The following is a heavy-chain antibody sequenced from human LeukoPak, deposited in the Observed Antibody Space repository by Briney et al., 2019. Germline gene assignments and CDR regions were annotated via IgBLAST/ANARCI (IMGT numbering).Heavy chain of an antibody. D-gene: IGHD5-18*01. Sequence: ASVKVSCKASGYTFTSYDINWVRQATGQGLEWMGIINPSGGSTAYAQKFQGRVTMTRDTSTSTVYMELSSLRSGDTAVFYCAREIGPRQLHLWGSAFDYWGQGTLVTISS. V-gene: IGHV1-46*01. CDR1: GYTFTSYD. CDR2: INPSGGST. CDR3: AREIGPRQLHLWGSAFDY. J-gene: IGHJ4*02.